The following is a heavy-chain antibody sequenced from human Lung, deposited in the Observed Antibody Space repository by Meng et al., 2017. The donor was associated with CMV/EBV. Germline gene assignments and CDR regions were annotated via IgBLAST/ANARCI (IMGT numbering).Heavy chain of an antibody. CDR2: IDDSGST. J-gene: IGHJ4*02. CDR3: ARGKQDAWELLAY. V-gene: IGHV4-4*02. Sequence: QVQLQESGPGLVKPSGTLSLTCGVSGVSISSNIRWTWVRQHPGKGLEWIGDIDDSGSTNYNPSLNSRISISLDKSKNHFSLKVNSVTAADTAVYYCARGKQDAWELLAYWGQGALVTVSS. D-gene: IGHD1-26*01. CDR1: GVSISSNIR.